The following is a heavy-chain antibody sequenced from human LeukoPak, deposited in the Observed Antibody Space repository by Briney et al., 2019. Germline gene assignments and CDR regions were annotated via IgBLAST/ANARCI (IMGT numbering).Heavy chain of an antibody. CDR1: GFTFSSYS. D-gene: IGHD4-17*01. J-gene: IGHJ4*02. Sequence: GGSLRLSCAASGFTFSSYSMNWVRQAPGKGLEWVSYISSSSSTIYYADSVKGRFTVSRDNDKNSLYLQMNSLRAEDTAVYYCARKSYGDYDDYWGQGTLVTVSS. CDR2: ISSSSSTI. CDR3: ARKSYGDYDDY. V-gene: IGHV3-48*01.